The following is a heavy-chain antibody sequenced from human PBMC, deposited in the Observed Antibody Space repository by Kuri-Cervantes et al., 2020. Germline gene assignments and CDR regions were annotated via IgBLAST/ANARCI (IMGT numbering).Heavy chain of an antibody. CDR2: IYYSGST. J-gene: IGHJ5*02. D-gene: IGHD1-14*01. CDR3: ARAPERGPGPNWFDP. CDR1: GGSVSSGSYY. V-gene: IGHV4-61*01. Sequence: SETLSLTCTVSGGSVSSGSYYWSWIRQPPGKGLEWIGYIYYSGSTNYNPSLKSRVTISVDTSKNQFSLKLSSVTAADTAVYYCARAPERGPGPNWFDPWGQGTLVTVSS.